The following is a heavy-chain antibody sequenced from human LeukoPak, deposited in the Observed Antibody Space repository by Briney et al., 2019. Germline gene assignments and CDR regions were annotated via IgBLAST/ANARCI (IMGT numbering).Heavy chain of an antibody. CDR2: TVVGSGNT. CDR3: AAGPGPYYYYYMDV. V-gene: IGHV1-58*01. CDR1: GFTFTSSA. Sequence: SVKVSCKASGFTFTSSAVQWVRQARGQRLEWIGWTVVGSGNTNYAQKLQERVTITRDMSTSTAYMELSSLRSEDTAVYYCAAGPGPYYYYYMDVWGKGTTVTVSS. J-gene: IGHJ6*03.